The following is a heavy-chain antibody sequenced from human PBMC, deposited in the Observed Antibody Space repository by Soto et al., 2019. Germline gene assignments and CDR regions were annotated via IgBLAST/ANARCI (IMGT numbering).Heavy chain of an antibody. D-gene: IGHD6-13*01. CDR1: GFTFSSYA. Sequence: QVQLVESGGGVVQPGRSLRLSCAASGFTFSSYAMHWVRQAPGKGLEWVAVISYDGSNKYYADSVKGRFTIPRDNSKNPLYLQMNSLRAEDTAVYYCARYPRIAAAGFSSDYYYGRDVWGQGTTVTVSS. CDR3: ARYPRIAAAGFSSDYYYGRDV. V-gene: IGHV3-30-3*01. CDR2: ISYDGSNK. J-gene: IGHJ6*02.